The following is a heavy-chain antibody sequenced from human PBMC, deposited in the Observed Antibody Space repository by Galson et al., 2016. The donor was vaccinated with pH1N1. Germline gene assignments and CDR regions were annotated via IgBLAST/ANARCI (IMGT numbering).Heavy chain of an antibody. V-gene: IGHV4-39*01. J-gene: IGHJ5*02. CDR2: INYSGNT. CDR3: ARRGGYCTGSSCYTGPWFDP. Sequence: LSLTCTVSGDSMRSSSYYWGWIRQPPGMGLEWIGNINYSGNTYYNPSLKDRVTMSVDTSKNQFSLNLSSVTAADTAVYFCARRGGYCTGSSCYTGPWFDPWGQGNLVTVSS. D-gene: IGHD2-2*02. CDR1: GDSMRSSSYY.